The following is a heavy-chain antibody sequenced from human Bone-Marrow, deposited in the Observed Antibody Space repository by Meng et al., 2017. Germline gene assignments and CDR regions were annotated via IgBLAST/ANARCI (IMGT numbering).Heavy chain of an antibody. V-gene: IGHV1-69*01. D-gene: IGHD3-10*01. CDR3: ASSDYGSGSFDY. J-gene: IGHJ4*02. Sequence: QVRLVRSGAEVKKPGSSVKVSCKASGGTVSSYAISWVRQAPGQGLEWMGGIIPIFGTANYAQKFQGRVTITADESTSTAYMELSSLRSEDTAVYYCASSDYGSGSFDYWGQGTLVTVSS. CDR1: GGTVSSYA. CDR2: IIPIFGTA.